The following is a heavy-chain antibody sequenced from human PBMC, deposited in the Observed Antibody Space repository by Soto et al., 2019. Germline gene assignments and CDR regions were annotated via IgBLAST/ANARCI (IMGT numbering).Heavy chain of an antibody. CDR1: GFTFSIYG. J-gene: IGHJ6*02. D-gene: IGHD3-10*01. V-gene: IGHV3-30*03. Sequence: GGSLRLSCAASGFTFSIYGMHWVRQAPGKGLEWVAVISYDGSNKYYADSVKGRFTISRDNSKNTLYLQMNSLRAEDTAVYYCASGLGEWFGELFSNYYYGMDVWGQGTTVTVSS. CDR2: ISYDGSNK. CDR3: ASGLGEWFGELFSNYYYGMDV.